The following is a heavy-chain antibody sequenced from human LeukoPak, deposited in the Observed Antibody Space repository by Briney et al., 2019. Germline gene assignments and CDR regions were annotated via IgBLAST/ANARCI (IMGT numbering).Heavy chain of an antibody. D-gene: IGHD6-19*01. CDR3: ARAQSYSSGWSIYYYYYMDV. Sequence: GGSLRLSCAASGFTFSSYEINWVRQVPGKGLEWVSYISSSGSTIYYADSVKGRFTISRDNAKNSLYLQMNSLRAEDTAVYYCARAQSYSSGWSIYYYYYMDVWGKGTTVTVSS. V-gene: IGHV3-48*03. CDR2: ISSSGSTI. J-gene: IGHJ6*03. CDR1: GFTFSSYE.